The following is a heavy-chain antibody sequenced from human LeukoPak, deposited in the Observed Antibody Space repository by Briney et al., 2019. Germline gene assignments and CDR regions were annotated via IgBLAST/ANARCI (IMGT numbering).Heavy chain of an antibody. CDR1: GGSISSYY. CDR3: ARGRPIFGVAFPRFDP. J-gene: IGHJ5*02. Sequence: SETLSLTCTVPGGSISSYYWSWIRQPPGKGLEWIGYIYYSGSTNYNPSLKSRVTISVDTSKNQFSLKLSSVTAADTAVYYRARGRPIFGVAFPRFDPWGQGTLVTVSS. CDR2: IYYSGST. D-gene: IGHD3-3*01. V-gene: IGHV4-59*01.